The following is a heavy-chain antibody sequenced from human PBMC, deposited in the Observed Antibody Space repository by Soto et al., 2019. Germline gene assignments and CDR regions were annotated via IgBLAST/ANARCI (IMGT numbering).Heavy chain of an antibody. D-gene: IGHD6-13*01. CDR2: TIPFFHAP. V-gene: IGHV1-69*13. Sequence: GASVKVSCKASGGTFSRNAISWVRQAPGQGLEWMGGTIPFFHAPNYAQKFQGRVTITADESTSIVFMEMSSLRFEDTAVYYCARSRAAAPPRVGMDVWGQGTTVTVSS. CDR1: GGTFSRNA. CDR3: ARSRAAAPPRVGMDV. J-gene: IGHJ6*02.